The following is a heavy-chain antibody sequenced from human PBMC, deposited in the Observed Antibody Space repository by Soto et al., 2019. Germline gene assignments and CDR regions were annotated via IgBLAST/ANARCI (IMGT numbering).Heavy chain of an antibody. CDR3: ARDGEDSYGLNFDY. CDR1: GFTFSSYW. J-gene: IGHJ4*02. Sequence: GGSLRLSCAASGFTFSSYWMSWVRQAPGKGLEWVANIKQDGSEKYYVDSVKGRFTISRDNAKNSLYLQMNSLRAEDTAVYYCARDGEDSYGLNFDYWGQGTLVTVSS. D-gene: IGHD5-18*01. CDR2: IKQDGSEK. V-gene: IGHV3-7*05.